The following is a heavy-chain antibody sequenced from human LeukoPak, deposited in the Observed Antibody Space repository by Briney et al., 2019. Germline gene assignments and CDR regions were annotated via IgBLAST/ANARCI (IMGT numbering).Heavy chain of an antibody. CDR3: ARGNIVVVPAAYSY. V-gene: IGHV3-7*01. D-gene: IGHD2-2*01. J-gene: IGHJ4*02. CDR2: IKQDGSEK. CDR1: GFTFSSYW. Sequence: GGSLRLPCAASGFTFSSYWMSWVRQAPGKGLEWVANIKQDGSEKYYVDSVKGRFTISRDNAKNSLYLQMNSLRAEDTAVYYCARGNIVVVPAAYSYWGQGTLVTVSS.